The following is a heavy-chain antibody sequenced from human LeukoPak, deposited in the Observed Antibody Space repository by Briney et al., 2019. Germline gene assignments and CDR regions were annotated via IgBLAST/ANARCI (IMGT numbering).Heavy chain of an antibody. D-gene: IGHD6-6*01. J-gene: IGHJ4*02. Sequence: GGSLRLSCAASGFTFSSYGMHWVRQAPGKGLEWVAFIRYDGSNKYYADSVKGRFTISRDNSKNTLYLQMNSLRAEDTAVYYCAKVGHSSSELHDYWGQGTLVTVSS. CDR1: GFTFSSYG. V-gene: IGHV3-30*02. CDR2: IRYDGSNK. CDR3: AKVGHSSSELHDY.